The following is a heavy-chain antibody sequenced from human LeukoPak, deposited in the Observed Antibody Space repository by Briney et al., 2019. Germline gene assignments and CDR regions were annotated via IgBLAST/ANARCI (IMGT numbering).Heavy chain of an antibody. V-gene: IGHV1-2*02. J-gene: IGHJ4*02. CDR2: VNPNSGGT. Sequence: EASVKVCCKASGYTFTVYYMHWVRQAPGQGLELMGGVNPNSGGTNYSQESHGSVTMTRDTSIRTAYMELSRLRSDDTAVYYCAREGGSSTDVDTAMVTGSYFDYWGQGTLVTVSS. CDR3: AREGGSSTDVDTAMVTGSYFDY. CDR1: GYTFTVYY. D-gene: IGHD5-18*01.